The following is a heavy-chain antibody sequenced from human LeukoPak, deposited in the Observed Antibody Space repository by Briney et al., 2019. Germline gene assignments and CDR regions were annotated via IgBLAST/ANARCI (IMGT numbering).Heavy chain of an antibody. CDR2: INEDGSST. V-gene: IGHV3-74*01. D-gene: IGHD3-10*01. CDR3: TTDTFGARDS. Sequence: GRSLRLSCAASGYTFSRYWMHWVRQGPGNGLVWVSRINEDGSSTSYAESVRGRFTISRDNAQNTLYLQMNSLRAEDAAVYYCTTDTFGARDSWGQGTLVTVSS. J-gene: IGHJ4*02. CDR1: GYTFSRYW.